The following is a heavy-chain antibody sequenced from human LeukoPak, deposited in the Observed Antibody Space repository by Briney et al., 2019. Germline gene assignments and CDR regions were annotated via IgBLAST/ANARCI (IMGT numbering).Heavy chain of an antibody. CDR1: GYTFTSYD. CDR3: ASRRVVGATFDAFDI. D-gene: IGHD1-26*01. Sequence: ASVKVSCKASGYTFTSYDINWVRQATGQGLEWIGWMNPNSGNTGYAQKFQGRVTITRNTSISTAYMELSSLRSEDTAVYYCASRRVVGATFDAFDIWGQGTMVTVSS. CDR2: MNPNSGNT. V-gene: IGHV1-8*03. J-gene: IGHJ3*02.